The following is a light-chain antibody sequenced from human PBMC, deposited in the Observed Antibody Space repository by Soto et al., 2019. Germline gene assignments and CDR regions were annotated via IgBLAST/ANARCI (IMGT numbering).Light chain of an antibody. CDR3: QQYNNWPPIT. CDR1: QSVSNN. V-gene: IGKV3-15*01. CDR2: YAS. J-gene: IGKJ5*01. Sequence: EIMMTQSPATLSVSPGERATLSCRASQSVSNNLAWYQQKPGQAPRLLIYYASTRATGIPARFSGSGSGTELTPTISRLQSEDFALYYCQQYNNWPPITFAQGTRLEIK.